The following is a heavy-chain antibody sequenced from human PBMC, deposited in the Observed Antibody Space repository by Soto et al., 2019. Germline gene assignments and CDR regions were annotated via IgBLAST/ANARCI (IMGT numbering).Heavy chain of an antibody. Sequence: ASVKVSCKASGYIFSSHGISWVRQAPGQGLEWMGWNSAYNGNTKYAEKFQGRVTMTTERSTSTAYMELRSLKSDDTAVYYWPRTLEFVFWRVEWGRGTLVTVSS. CDR1: GYIFSSHG. CDR3: PRTLEFVFWRVE. CDR2: NSAYNGNT. J-gene: IGHJ4*02. V-gene: IGHV1-18*01. D-gene: IGHD3-3*01.